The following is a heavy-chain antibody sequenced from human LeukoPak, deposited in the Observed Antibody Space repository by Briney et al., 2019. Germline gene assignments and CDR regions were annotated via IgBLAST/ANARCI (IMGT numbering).Heavy chain of an antibody. V-gene: IGHV3-21*01. CDR1: GFIVSGDF. Sequence: KTGGSLRLSCAASGFIVSGDFMNWVRQAPGKGLEWVSSISSSSSYIYYADSVKGRFTISRDNAKNSLYLQMNSLRAEDTAVYYCARAGATITMIAWFDPWGQGTLVTVSS. CDR2: ISSSSSYI. J-gene: IGHJ5*02. CDR3: ARAGATITMIAWFDP. D-gene: IGHD3-22*01.